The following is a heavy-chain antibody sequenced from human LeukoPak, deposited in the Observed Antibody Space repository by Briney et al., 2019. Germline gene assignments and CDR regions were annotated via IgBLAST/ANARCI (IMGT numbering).Heavy chain of an antibody. CDR3: VRGPYGSGISNWFDP. J-gene: IGHJ5*02. D-gene: IGHD3-10*01. CDR2: INHSGST. CDR1: GGSFSGYY. Sequence: SETLSLTCAVYGGSFSGYYWSWIRQPPGKGLEWIGEINHSGSTNYNPSLKSRVTVSVDTSKNQFSLKLTSVTAADTAVYYCVRGPYGSGISNWFDPWGQGTLVIVSS. V-gene: IGHV4-34*01.